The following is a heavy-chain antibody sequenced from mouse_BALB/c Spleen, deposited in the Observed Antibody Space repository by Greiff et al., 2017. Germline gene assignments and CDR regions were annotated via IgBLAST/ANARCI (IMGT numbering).Heavy chain of an antibody. Sequence: EVQVVESGGGLVQPGGSLKLSCAASGFTFSSYGMSWVRQTPDKRLELVATINSNGGSTYYPDSVKGRFTISRDNAKNTLYLQMSSLKSEDTAMYYCARDDGYPFAYWGQGTLVTVSA. V-gene: IGHV5-6-3*01. D-gene: IGHD2-3*01. CDR1: GFTFSSYG. J-gene: IGHJ3*01. CDR2: INSNGGST. CDR3: ARDDGYPFAY.